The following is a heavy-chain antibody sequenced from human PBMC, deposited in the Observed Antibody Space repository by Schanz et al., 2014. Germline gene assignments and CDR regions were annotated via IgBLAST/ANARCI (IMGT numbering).Heavy chain of an antibody. CDR3: ARGGGPEDVFDI. Sequence: QVQLVQSGDEVKKPGASVKVSCKASGYTFTSYGITWVRQAPGQGLEWVGWISPYTGNTHYFDKMEGRVTMTTDTSTSTAYMELSSLRSDDTAVYYCARGGGPEDVFDIWGQGTILTVSS. CDR1: GYTFTSYG. V-gene: IGHV1-18*01. D-gene: IGHD5-12*01. J-gene: IGHJ3*02. CDR2: ISPYTGNT.